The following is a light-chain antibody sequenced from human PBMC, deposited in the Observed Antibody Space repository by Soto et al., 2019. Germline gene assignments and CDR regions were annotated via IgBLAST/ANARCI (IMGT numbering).Light chain of an antibody. V-gene: IGKV3-15*01. Sequence: EIVMTQSPATLSVSPGERATLSCRASQSVSSSLAWYQQKPGQAPRLLIYGASTRATGIPARFSGSGSGTEFTLTISSLQSEDFAVYYCQQYNNWLPTFGQGTRLEIK. J-gene: IGKJ5*01. CDR2: GAS. CDR1: QSVSSS. CDR3: QQYNNWLPT.